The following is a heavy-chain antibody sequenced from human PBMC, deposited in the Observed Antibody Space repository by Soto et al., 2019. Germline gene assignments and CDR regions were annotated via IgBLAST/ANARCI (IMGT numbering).Heavy chain of an antibody. CDR1: GFRFSDHA. Sequence: QVQLVESGGGVVQPGRSLRLSCAASGFRFSDHAMHWVRPAPGKGLEWVASISYDGSTKYYADSVKGRFTISRDNSKNTLYLQMNSLRAEDTAVYYCAREGDYAGGSSFDYWGQGTLVTVSS. CDR3: AREGDYAGGSSFDY. V-gene: IGHV3-30-3*01. D-gene: IGHD4-17*01. CDR2: ISYDGSTK. J-gene: IGHJ4*02.